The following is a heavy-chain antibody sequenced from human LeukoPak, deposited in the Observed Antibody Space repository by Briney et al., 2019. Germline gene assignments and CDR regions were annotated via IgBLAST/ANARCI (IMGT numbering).Heavy chain of an antibody. V-gene: IGHV4-4*07. Sequence: SETLSLTCTFSGGSISSYYWSWIRQPVGKGPEWIGRFYTSGSTYYNPSLKSRVTMSVDTSKNHFSLKLSSVTAADTALYYCARDRYNYHFDYWGQGTLVTVSS. D-gene: IGHD5-24*01. CDR3: ARDRYNYHFDY. J-gene: IGHJ4*02. CDR1: GGSISSYY. CDR2: FYTSGST.